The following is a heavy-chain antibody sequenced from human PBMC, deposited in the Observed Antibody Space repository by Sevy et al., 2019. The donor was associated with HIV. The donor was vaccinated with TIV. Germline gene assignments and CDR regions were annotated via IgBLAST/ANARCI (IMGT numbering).Heavy chain of an antibody. CDR1: GFTFSSYD. D-gene: IGHD2-8*01. V-gene: IGHV3-48*03. CDR2: ISSSGSSI. Sequence: GGSLRLSCTASGFTFSSYDMNWVRQTPGKGLEWVSKISSSGSSIYYADSVRGRFTISRDNAKNSLNLQMNSLRAEDTAVYYCTRNGGAFDNGFDPWGQGTLVTVSS. CDR3: TRNGGAFDNGFDP. J-gene: IGHJ5*02.